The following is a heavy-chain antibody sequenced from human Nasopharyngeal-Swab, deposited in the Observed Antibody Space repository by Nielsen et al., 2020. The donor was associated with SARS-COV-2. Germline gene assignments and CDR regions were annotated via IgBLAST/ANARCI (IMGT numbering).Heavy chain of an antibody. V-gene: IGHV1-2*06. CDR2: INPNSGGT. Sequence: ASVKVSCKASGYTFTGHYMHWVRQAPGQGLEWMGRINPNSGGTNYAQKFQGRVTMTRDTSISTAYMELSRLRSDDAAVYYCARAGRYYYDSSGYYYDYYYYMDVWGKGTTVTVSS. D-gene: IGHD3-22*01. CDR1: GYTFTGHY. CDR3: ARAGRYYYDSSGYYYDYYYYMDV. J-gene: IGHJ6*03.